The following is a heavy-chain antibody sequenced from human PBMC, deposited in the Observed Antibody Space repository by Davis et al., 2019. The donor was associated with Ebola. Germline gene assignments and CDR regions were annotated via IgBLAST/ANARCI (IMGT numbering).Heavy chain of an antibody. CDR2: VDPKAGKT. CDR1: GYSFSDYY. J-gene: IGHJ6*02. Sequence: ASVKVSCKGSGYSFSDYYIHWVQGAPGKGLEWVGLVDPKAGKTVYAEKFQDRVTITADRSTDTVYMELSSLRFEDAAVYYCTTLDILTACVPYAMDVWGQGTTVTVS. CDR3: TTLDILTACVPYAMDV. V-gene: IGHV1-69-2*01. D-gene: IGHD3-9*01.